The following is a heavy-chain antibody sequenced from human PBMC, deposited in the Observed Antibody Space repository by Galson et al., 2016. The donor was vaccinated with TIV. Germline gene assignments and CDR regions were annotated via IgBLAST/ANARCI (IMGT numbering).Heavy chain of an antibody. D-gene: IGHD3-22*01. CDR2: INPIFHTA. Sequence: SVKVSCKASGDTFRNYAISWVRQAPGQGPEWMGRINPIFHTATYAQRLQGRVTIMADKSTRTTYMELSSLRSEDTAVYYCAREMYSYDSTAYYAFDIWGQGTMVTVSS. V-gene: IGHV1-69*06. CDR3: AREMYSYDSTAYYAFDI. CDR1: GDTFRNYA. J-gene: IGHJ3*02.